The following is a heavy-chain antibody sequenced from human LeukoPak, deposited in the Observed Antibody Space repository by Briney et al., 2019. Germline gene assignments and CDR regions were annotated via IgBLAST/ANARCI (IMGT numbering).Heavy chain of an antibody. CDR2: ISISGSKI. J-gene: IGHJ4*02. CDR3: ADELRPNDY. Sequence: GGSLRLSCVVSGLTFSNRAMTWVRQAPGKGLEWVPSISISGSKILYADSVKGRFTISRDNSKNTLFLQMNSLQTEDTGVYFCADELRPNDYWGQGTLVTVS. V-gene: IGHV3-23*01. CDR1: GLTFSNRA. D-gene: IGHD4-17*01.